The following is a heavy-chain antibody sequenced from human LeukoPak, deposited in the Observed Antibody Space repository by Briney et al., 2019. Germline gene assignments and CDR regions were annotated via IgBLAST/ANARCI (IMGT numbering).Heavy chain of an antibody. Sequence: GASVKVSCKASGYTFTGYYMHWVRQATGQGLEWMGWMNPNSGNTGYAQKFQGRVTMTRNTSINTAYMELSSLRSEDTAVYYCARVLVRGVRGVIGYWGQGTLVTVSS. J-gene: IGHJ4*02. CDR2: MNPNSGNT. CDR1: GYTFTGYY. D-gene: IGHD3-10*01. CDR3: ARVLVRGVRGVIGY. V-gene: IGHV1-8*02.